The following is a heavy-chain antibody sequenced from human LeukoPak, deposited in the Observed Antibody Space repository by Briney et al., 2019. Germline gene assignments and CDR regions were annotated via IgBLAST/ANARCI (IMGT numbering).Heavy chain of an antibody. CDR2: IYCSGST. CDR1: GGSISSYY. Sequence: SETLSLTCTVSGGSISSYYWSWIRQPPGKGLEWIGYIYCSGSTNYNPSLESRVTISVDTSKNQFSLKLSSVTAADTAVYYCARLAYYYDSSYGMDVWGQGTTVTVSS. J-gene: IGHJ6*02. V-gene: IGHV4-59*08. D-gene: IGHD3-22*01. CDR3: ARLAYYYDSSYGMDV.